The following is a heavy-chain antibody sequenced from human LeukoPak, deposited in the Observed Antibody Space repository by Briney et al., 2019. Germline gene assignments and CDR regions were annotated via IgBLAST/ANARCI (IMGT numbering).Heavy chain of an antibody. CDR1: GYSFTSSW. CDR3: ARVWYSGYEFDY. Sequence: GESLKISCKGSGYSFTSSWIGWMRQMPGKGLEWMAIIFPADSDTRAGPSFQGQVAISADQSITTAYLQWSSLKASDTAMYYCARVWYSGYEFDYWGQGTLVTVSS. D-gene: IGHD5-12*01. CDR2: IFPADSDT. J-gene: IGHJ4*02. V-gene: IGHV5-51*01.